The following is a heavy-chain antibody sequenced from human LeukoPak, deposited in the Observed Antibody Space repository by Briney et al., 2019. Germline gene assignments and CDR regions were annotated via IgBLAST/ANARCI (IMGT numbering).Heavy chain of an antibody. Sequence: QAGGSLRLSCAASGFAFGDYAMHWVRQAPGKGLEWVSGISWNSGSIGYADSVKGRFTISRDNAKNSLYLQMNSLRAEDTALYYCAKDIGSGSYLDYWGQGTLVTVSS. D-gene: IGHD1-26*01. V-gene: IGHV3-9*01. CDR3: AKDIGSGSYLDY. CDR1: GFAFGDYA. J-gene: IGHJ4*02. CDR2: ISWNSGSI.